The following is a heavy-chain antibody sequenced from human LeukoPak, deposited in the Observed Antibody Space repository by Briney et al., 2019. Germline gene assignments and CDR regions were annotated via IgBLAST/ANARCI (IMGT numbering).Heavy chain of an antibody. J-gene: IGHJ4*02. V-gene: IGHV1-2*02. D-gene: IGHD6-13*01. CDR3: APSSSNWFYFDY. CDR1: GYTFTSYY. CDR2: INPNSGGT. Sequence: ASVKVPCKASGYTFTSYYMHWVRQAPGQGPEWMGWINPNSGGTNYAQKFQGRVTMTRDTSISTAYMDLSRLRSDDTAVYYCAPSSSNWFYFDYWGQGTLVTVSS.